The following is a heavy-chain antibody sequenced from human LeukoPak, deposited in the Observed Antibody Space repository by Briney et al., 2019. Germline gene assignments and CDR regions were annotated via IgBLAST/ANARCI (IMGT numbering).Heavy chain of an antibody. CDR2: IYPGDSDT. J-gene: IGHJ4*02. Sequence: GESLKISCKGSGYSFTNYWIGWVRQMPGKGLEWMGIIYPGDSDTRYSPSFQGQVTISADKSISTAYLQWSSLKASDTAMYYCARRSLNYYDSSGYYFDYWGRGTLVTVSS. CDR3: ARRSLNYYDSSGYYFDY. V-gene: IGHV5-51*01. D-gene: IGHD3-22*01. CDR1: GYSFTNYW.